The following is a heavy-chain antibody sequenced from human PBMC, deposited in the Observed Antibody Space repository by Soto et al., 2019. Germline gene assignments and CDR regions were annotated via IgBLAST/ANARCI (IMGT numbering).Heavy chain of an antibody. J-gene: IGHJ5*02. CDR1: CGSFSGYY. D-gene: IGHD3-9*01. V-gene: IGHV4-34*01. CDR3: GRGGRYCERDHGETGFGH. CDR2: INHNGKT. Sequence: SEPLSLTCAVYCGSFSGYYWSWIRQPPGKGLEWIAEINHNGKTFYNPSLQSRVSISVDTPKNQLALSLASVTAADTSVYECGRGGRYCERDHGETGFGHWVPGKRVT.